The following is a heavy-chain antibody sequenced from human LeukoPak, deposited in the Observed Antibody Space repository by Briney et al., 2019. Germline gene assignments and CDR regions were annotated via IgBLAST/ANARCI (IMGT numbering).Heavy chain of an antibody. V-gene: IGHV3-23*01. Sequence: GGSLRLSCAASGLTFGDYAMSWVRQAPGKGLEWVSPISSSGRDTYYADSVKGRFTISRDNSKNTLYLQMNSLRAEDTAVFYCAKIPPGYCSAGSCYLDYWGQGTLVTVSS. CDR1: GLTFGDYA. CDR3: AKIPPGYCSAGSCYLDY. D-gene: IGHD2-15*01. CDR2: ISSSGRDT. J-gene: IGHJ4*02.